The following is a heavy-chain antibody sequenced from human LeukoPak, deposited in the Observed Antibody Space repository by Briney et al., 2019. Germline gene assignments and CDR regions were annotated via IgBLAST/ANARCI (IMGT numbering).Heavy chain of an antibody. Sequence: GESLKISCKGSGYSFTSYWIGWVRQMPGKGLEWMGIIYPGDSDTRYSPSFQGQVTISADKSISTAYLQWSSLKASDTAMYYCARHLASGSYYYYMDVWGKGTTVTISS. CDR2: IYPGDSDT. CDR1: GYSFTSYW. CDR3: ARHLASGSYYYYMDV. J-gene: IGHJ6*03. V-gene: IGHV5-51*01.